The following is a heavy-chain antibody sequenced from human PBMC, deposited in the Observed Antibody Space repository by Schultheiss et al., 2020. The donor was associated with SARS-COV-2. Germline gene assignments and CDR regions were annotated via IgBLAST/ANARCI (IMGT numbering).Heavy chain of an antibody. D-gene: IGHD3-10*01. J-gene: IGHJ6*02. Sequence: SETLSLTCAVSSGSISSSDWWSWVRQPPGTGLEWIGEISLSGSTNYNPSLKSRVTMSVDTSKNQFSLKLNSVTAADTAVYYCARFNYGPPHYYYAMDVWGQGTTVTVSS. CDR1: SGSISSSDW. CDR3: ARFNYGPPHYYYAMDV. V-gene: IGHV4-4*02. CDR2: ISLSGST.